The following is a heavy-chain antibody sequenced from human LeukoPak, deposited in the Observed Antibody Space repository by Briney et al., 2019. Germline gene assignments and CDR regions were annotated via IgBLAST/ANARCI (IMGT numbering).Heavy chain of an antibody. V-gene: IGHV3-23*05. CDR1: GFTLSDYA. J-gene: IGHJ4*02. CDR3: ARSVPDYTRFDF. Sequence: GGSLRLSCVASGFTLSDYAMNWVRQAPGKGLEWVSTFKTNYNQVYYAESVRGRFTISTDNSENTAYLQMNSLRVEDTALYYCARSVPDYTRFDFWGQGALVTVSS. D-gene: IGHD4-11*01. CDR2: FKTNYNQV.